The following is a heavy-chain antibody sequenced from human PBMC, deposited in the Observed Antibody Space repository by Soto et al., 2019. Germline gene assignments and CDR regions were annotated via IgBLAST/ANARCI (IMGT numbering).Heavy chain of an antibody. D-gene: IGHD4-17*01. V-gene: IGHV1-8*01. Sequence: QVQLVQSGAEVKKPGASVKVSCKASGYTFTSYDINWVRQATGQGLEWMGWMNPNSGNTGYAQKFQGGVTMTMNTSISTAYMELSSLRSEDEAVSSCARQDYGWFEPWGQGTLVTVSS. CDR2: MNPNSGNT. CDR3: ARQDYGWFEP. CDR1: GYTFTSYD. J-gene: IGHJ5*02.